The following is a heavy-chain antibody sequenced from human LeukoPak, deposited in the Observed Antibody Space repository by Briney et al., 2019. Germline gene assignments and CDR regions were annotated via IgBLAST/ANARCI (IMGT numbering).Heavy chain of an antibody. Sequence: PSDTLSLTCALYGGSFRVYYWSWIRQPPGRGLEWIGEINHSGCTNYNPSLKSRVPILVETSKNQFSLKLRPVTTADPARDYLGRKRITMVRGVTAYYYYYYMDVWDKGTTVSVSS. CDR3: GRKRITMVRGVTAYYYYYYMDV. V-gene: IGHV4-34*01. D-gene: IGHD3-10*01. CDR2: INHSGCT. J-gene: IGHJ6*03. CDR1: GGSFRVYY.